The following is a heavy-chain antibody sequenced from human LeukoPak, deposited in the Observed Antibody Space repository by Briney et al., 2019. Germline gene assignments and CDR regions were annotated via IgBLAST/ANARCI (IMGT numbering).Heavy chain of an antibody. Sequence: GGSLRLSCAASGFTFSSYAMSWVRQAPGKGLEWVSAISGSGGSTYYADSVKGRFTISRDNSKNTLYLQMNSLRAEDTAVYYCAKGGTRTGYSSSWYLDYWGQGTLVTVSS. CDR1: GFTFSSYA. J-gene: IGHJ4*02. CDR3: AKGGTRTGYSSSWYLDY. CDR2: ISGSGGST. V-gene: IGHV3-23*01. D-gene: IGHD6-13*01.